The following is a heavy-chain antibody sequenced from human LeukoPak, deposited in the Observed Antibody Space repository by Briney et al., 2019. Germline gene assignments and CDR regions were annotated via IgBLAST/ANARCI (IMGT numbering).Heavy chain of an antibody. CDR3: ARDQDSSGYYDY. Sequence: SSETLSLTCTVSGGSISSGNYYCGWIRQPPGKGLEWIGSIYYSGSTYYNPSLKSRVPISVDTSKNQFSLKLSSVTAADTAVYYCARDQDSSGYYDYWGQGTLVTVSS. V-gene: IGHV4-39*07. D-gene: IGHD3-22*01. CDR2: IYYSGST. J-gene: IGHJ4*02. CDR1: GGSISSGNYY.